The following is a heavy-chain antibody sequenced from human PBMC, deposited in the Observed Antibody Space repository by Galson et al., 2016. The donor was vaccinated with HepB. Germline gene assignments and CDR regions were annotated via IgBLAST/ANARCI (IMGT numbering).Heavy chain of an antibody. CDR1: GGSISSGNYY. J-gene: IGHJ5*01. V-gene: IGHV4-30-4*01. CDR3: ARDGDYCSGGSCYSWFDS. D-gene: IGHD2-15*01. CDR2: VYHSGST. Sequence: TLSLTCTVSGGSISSGNYYWSWIRQHPGKGLEWIGYVYHSGSTYYNPSLKSRLDISIDTSKNQSSLNLISVTAADTAVSFCARDGDYCSGGSCYSWFDSWGQGTLVTVSS.